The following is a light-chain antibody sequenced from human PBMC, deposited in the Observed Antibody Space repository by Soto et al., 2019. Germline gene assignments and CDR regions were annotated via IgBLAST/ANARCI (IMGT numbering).Light chain of an antibody. CDR3: QQYHYWWT. Sequence: EIVLTQSPATLSVSPGEKATLSCRTSQSVSNNLAWFQQKPGQVPRLLIYGASNRATGVSARFSGSGSGTEFTLIISSLQSEDFAVYYCQQYHYWWTFGQGTKVDIK. CDR1: QSVSNN. CDR2: GAS. J-gene: IGKJ1*01. V-gene: IGKV3-15*01.